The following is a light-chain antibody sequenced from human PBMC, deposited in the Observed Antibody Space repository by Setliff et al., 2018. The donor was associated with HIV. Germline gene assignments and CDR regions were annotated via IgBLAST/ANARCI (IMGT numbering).Light chain of an antibody. Sequence: QSALAQPASVSGSPGQSITISCTGTSSDIGRYNLVSWYQQYPGKAPKLMIYQATKRPSGVSNRFSGSKSGNTASLTISGLQAEDEADYYCRAYAGDSISIFGGGTK. CDR3: RAYAGDSISI. CDR1: SSDIGRYNL. V-gene: IGLV2-23*01. J-gene: IGLJ2*01. CDR2: QAT.